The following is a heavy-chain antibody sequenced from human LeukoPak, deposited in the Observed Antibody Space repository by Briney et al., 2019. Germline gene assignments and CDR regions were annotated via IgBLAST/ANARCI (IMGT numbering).Heavy chain of an antibody. V-gene: IGHV1-18*01. Sequence: GASVKVSCKASGYTFTYYAISWVRQAPGQGPEWMGWISAYNGNTNYAEKFQDRASMTIDTSTSTAYMELRSLRSDDTAVYYCAREPYSSGWYYYLDSWGQGTLVTVSS. J-gene: IGHJ4*02. CDR3: AREPYSSGWYYYLDS. CDR2: ISAYNGNT. CDR1: GYTFTYYA. D-gene: IGHD6-19*01.